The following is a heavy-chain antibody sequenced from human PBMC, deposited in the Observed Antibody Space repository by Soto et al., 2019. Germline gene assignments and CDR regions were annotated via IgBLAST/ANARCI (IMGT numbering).Heavy chain of an antibody. Sequence: EVQLVESGGGLVQPGGSLRLSCAASGFTFRTYWLSWVRQVPGKGLEWVDNINLDGSEKNYVDSVKGRFTISRNNARNSLYLQRSRLRADDTALYYCARDGSTICYSYDYHGTDVWGQGTTVTVSS. V-gene: IGHV3-7*05. CDR2: INLDGSEK. CDR3: ARDGSTICYSYDYHGTDV. CDR1: GFTFRTYW. J-gene: IGHJ6*02. D-gene: IGHD5-18*01.